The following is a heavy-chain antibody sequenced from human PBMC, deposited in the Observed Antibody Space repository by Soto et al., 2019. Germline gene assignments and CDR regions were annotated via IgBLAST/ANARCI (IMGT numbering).Heavy chain of an antibody. CDR1: GGSISRSGYF. CDR2: IYDSGST. CDR3: ARSSRSYFDY. V-gene: IGHV4-31*03. Sequence: LSLTCTVSGGSISRSGYFWSWIRQHPGKGLEWIGYIYDSGSTYYNPSLKSRVSLSVDTSKNQFSLNLTSVTAADTAMYYCARSSRSYFDYWGQGTLVTVSS. J-gene: IGHJ4*02.